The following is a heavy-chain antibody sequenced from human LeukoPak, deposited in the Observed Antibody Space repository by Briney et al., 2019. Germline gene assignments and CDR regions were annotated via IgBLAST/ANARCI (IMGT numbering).Heavy chain of an antibody. V-gene: IGHV3-33*01. D-gene: IGHD4-17*01. J-gene: IGHJ3*02. CDR1: GFTFSSYG. CDR2: IWYDGSKK. CDR3: ARDASDYLTTVTTLRHDAFDI. Sequence: HGRSLRLSCAASGFTFSSYGIRWVRQAPGKGLEWVAVIWYDGSKKYYADSVKGRFTISRDNSKNTLYLQMNSLRVEDTAVYYCARDASDYLTTVTTLRHDAFDIWGQGTMVTVSS.